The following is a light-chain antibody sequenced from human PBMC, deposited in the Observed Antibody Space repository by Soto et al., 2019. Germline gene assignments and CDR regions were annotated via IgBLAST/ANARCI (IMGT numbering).Light chain of an antibody. Sequence: SSELTQPPSVSMAPGQTARVTCGGNNIGSKSVHWYQQKPGQAPVLVVYDNNDRPSGIPERFSGSNSGNTATLTISRVEAGDEADYYCQVWHSSSDHYVFGTGTKVTVL. CDR3: QVWHSSSDHYV. CDR1: NIGSKS. CDR2: DNN. J-gene: IGLJ1*01. V-gene: IGLV3-21*02.